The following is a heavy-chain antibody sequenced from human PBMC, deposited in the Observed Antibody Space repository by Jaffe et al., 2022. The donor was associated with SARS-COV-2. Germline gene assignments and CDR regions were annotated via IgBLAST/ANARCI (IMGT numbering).Heavy chain of an antibody. D-gene: IGHD3-3*01. CDR2: ISASGGDT. Sequence: EVQLLESGGGLVQRGGSLRLSCAASGFTFSSIAMTWVRQAPGKGLEWVSTISASGGDTYYADSVKGRVTVSRDNSKNTLYLQMDSLRAEDTAAYHCARGFYFDYWGQGTLVTVSS. J-gene: IGHJ4*02. CDR1: GFTFSSIA. V-gene: IGHV3-23*01. CDR3: ARGFYFDY.